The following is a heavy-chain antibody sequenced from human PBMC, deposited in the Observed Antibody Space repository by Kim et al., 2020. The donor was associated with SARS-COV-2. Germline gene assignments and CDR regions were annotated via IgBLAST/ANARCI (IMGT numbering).Heavy chain of an antibody. V-gene: IGHV4-34*01. CDR3: ARGLSELRYFDWLPRMYYFDY. CDR1: GGSFSGYY. D-gene: IGHD3-9*01. CDR2: INHSGST. J-gene: IGHJ4*02. Sequence: SETLSLTCAVYGGSFSGYYWSWIRQPPGKGLEWIGEINHSGSTNYNPSLKSRVTISVDTSKNQFSLKLSYVTAADTAVYYCARGLSELRYFDWLPRMYYFDYWGQGTLVTVSS.